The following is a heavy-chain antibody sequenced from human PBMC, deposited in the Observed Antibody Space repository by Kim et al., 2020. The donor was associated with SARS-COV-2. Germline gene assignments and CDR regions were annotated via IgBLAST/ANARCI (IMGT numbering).Heavy chain of an antibody. D-gene: IGHD3-22*01. Sequence: GGSLRLSCAASGFTFSSYAMHWVRQAPGKGLEWVAVISYDGSNKYYADSVKGRFTISRDNSKNTLYLQMNSLRAEDTAVYYCAREPQYYYDSSGYMDEYYFDYWGQGTLVTVSS. CDR2: ISYDGSNK. CDR1: GFTFSSYA. J-gene: IGHJ4*02. CDR3: AREPQYYYDSSGYMDEYYFDY. V-gene: IGHV3-30-3*01.